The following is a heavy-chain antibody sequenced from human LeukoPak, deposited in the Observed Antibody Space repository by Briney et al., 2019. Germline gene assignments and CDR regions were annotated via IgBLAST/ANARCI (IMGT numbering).Heavy chain of an antibody. V-gene: IGHV3-23*01. CDR3: AKATRWGGATLYFDY. CDR2: ISGSGGST. Sequence: PGGSLRLSCAASGFTFSSYAMSWVRQAPGKGLEWVSAISGSGGSTYYADSVKGRFTISRDNSKNTLYLQMNSLRAEDTAVYYCAKATRWGGATLYFDYWGQGILVTVSS. J-gene: IGHJ4*02. CDR1: GFTFSSYA. D-gene: IGHD1-26*01.